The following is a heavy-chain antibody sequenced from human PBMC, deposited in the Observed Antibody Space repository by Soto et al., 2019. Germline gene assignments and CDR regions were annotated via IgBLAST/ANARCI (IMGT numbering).Heavy chain of an antibody. Sequence: GASVKVSCKASGYIFTTNAIHWVRQAPGQRLEWLGWMYTGTGNTKYSEKFQGRVTISRDTSENTAYLELSSLRSEDTGVYYCARGHADFWSGFHLFDPWGQGTLVTVSS. J-gene: IGHJ5*02. CDR1: GYIFTTNA. D-gene: IGHD3-3*01. V-gene: IGHV1-3*04. CDR2: MYTGTGNT. CDR3: ARGHADFWSGFHLFDP.